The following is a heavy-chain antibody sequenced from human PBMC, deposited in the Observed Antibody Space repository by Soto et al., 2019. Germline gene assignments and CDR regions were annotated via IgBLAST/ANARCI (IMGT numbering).Heavy chain of an antibody. J-gene: IGHJ6*02. CDR3: ASHPLYSGYDPTPHYGDNPYYYYGMDV. D-gene: IGHD5-12*01. CDR1: GGSFSGYY. CDR2: INHSGST. Sequence: SETLSLTCAVYGGSFSGYYWSWIRQPPGKGLEWIGEINHSGSTNYNPSLKSRVTISVDTSKNQFSLKLSSVTAADTAVYYCASHPLYSGYDPTPHYGDNPYYYYGMDVWGQGTTVTVSS. V-gene: IGHV4-34*01.